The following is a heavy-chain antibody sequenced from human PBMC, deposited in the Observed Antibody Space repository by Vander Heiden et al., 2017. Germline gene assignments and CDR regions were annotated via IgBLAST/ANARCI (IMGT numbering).Heavy chain of an antibody. D-gene: IGHD6-6*01. Sequence: QVQLVQSGAEVKKPGPSVKVSSKASGYTFPSYDINWVRQATGQGLEWMGWMNPNSGNTGYAQKFQGRVTMTRNTSISTAYMELSSLRSEDTAVYYCARSGGIAARGYNWFDPWDQGTLVTVSS. CDR1: GYTFPSYD. J-gene: IGHJ5*02. CDR3: ARSGGIAARGYNWFDP. V-gene: IGHV1-8*01. CDR2: MNPNSGNT.